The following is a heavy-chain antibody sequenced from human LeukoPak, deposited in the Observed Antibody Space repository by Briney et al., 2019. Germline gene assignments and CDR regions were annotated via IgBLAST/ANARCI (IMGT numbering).Heavy chain of an antibody. CDR3: ARDGTAAGLYFDL. J-gene: IGHJ4*01. V-gene: IGHV3-7*01. D-gene: IGHD6-13*01. Sequence: GGSLRLSCAASGFTFSSYWMSWVRQAPGKGLEWVANIKQDGSEKYYVDSVKGRFTISRDNTKNSLSLQLNGLRAEDTAVYYCARDGTAAGLYFDLWGQGTLVTVSS. CDR1: GFTFSSYW. CDR2: IKQDGSEK.